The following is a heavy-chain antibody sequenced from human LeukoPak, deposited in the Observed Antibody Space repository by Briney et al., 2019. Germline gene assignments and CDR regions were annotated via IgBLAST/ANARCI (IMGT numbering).Heavy chain of an antibody. J-gene: IGHJ6*02. CDR1: GGSISSYY. CDR3: AREGGNSYYYYYGMDV. CDR2: IYYSGST. D-gene: IGHD4-23*01. V-gene: IGHV4-59*01. Sequence: SETLSLTCTVSGGSISSYYWSWIRQPPGKGLEWIGYIYYSGSTNYNPSLKSRVTISVDTSKNQFSLKLSSVTAADTAVYYCAREGGNSYYYYYGMDVWGQGTTVTVSS.